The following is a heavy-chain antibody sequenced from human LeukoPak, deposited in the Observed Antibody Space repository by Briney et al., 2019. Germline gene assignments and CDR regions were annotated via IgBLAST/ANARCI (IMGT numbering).Heavy chain of an antibody. CDR1: GGSITSSY. D-gene: IGHD3-9*01. V-gene: IGHV4-59*01. CDR2: IHYTGST. Sequence: AGTLSLTCTVSGGSITSSYWSWIRQSPGKGLEWIGYIHYTGSTNYNPSLKSRVTMLIDTSKNQFSLKLSSVTAADTAVYYCARGRYSAGDNWFDPWGQGTLVTVSS. CDR3: ARGRYSAGDNWFDP. J-gene: IGHJ5*02.